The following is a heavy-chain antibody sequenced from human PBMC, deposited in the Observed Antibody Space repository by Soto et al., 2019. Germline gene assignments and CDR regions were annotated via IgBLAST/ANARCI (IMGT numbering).Heavy chain of an antibody. Sequence: PGGSLRLCCAASGFTVSSNYMSWVRQAPGKGLEWVSVIYSGGSTHYAASVKGRFTISRDNSKNTLYLQMNSLRAEDTAVYYCARTDYDSSGYLGYFDYWGQEALVTVSS. V-gene: IGHV3-53*01. CDR1: GFTVSSNY. CDR2: IYSGGST. CDR3: ARTDYDSSGYLGYFDY. D-gene: IGHD3-22*01. J-gene: IGHJ4*01.